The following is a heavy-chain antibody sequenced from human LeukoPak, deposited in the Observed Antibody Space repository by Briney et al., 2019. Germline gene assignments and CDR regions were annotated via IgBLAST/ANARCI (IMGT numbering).Heavy chain of an antibody. CDR3: AGEKSGSYGLEV. CDR2: ISSSGSTI. D-gene: IGHD2-21*01. CDR1: GFTFSDHY. Sequence: PGGSLRLSCAASGFTFSDHYMRWIRQAPGKGLEWVSYISSSGSTIYYADSVKGRFTISRDNAKNSLYLQMNSLRAEDTAVYYGAGEKSGSYGLEVWGEGATGTVSS. J-gene: IGHJ6*04. V-gene: IGHV3-11*01.